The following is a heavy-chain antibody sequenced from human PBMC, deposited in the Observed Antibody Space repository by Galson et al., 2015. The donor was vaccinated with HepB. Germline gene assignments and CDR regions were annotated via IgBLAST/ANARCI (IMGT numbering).Heavy chain of an antibody. CDR3: ASRQYYYGSGTYYNVSDY. V-gene: IGHV5-10-1*01. D-gene: IGHD3-10*01. CDR2: IDPSDSYT. CDR1: GYTFTAFW. J-gene: IGHJ4*02. Sequence: QSGAEVKKPGESLRISCKGSGYTFTAFWITWVRQIPGKGLEWMGRIDPSDSYTDYSPSFQGHVTISADKSITTAYLQWSSLKASGTAMYYCASRQYYYGSGTYYNVSDYWGQGTLVTVSS.